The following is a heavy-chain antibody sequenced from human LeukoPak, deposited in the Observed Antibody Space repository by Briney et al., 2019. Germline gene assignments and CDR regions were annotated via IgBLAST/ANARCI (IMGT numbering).Heavy chain of an antibody. J-gene: IGHJ5*02. Sequence: PSETLSLTCTVSSGSISTSNYYWGWVRQPPGKALEWIGNIFYSGSTYYSPSLKSRVTISLDTSRNQFSLKLNSVTAADTAIYYCARHPARSNWFDPWGQGILVTVSS. CDR3: ARHPARSNWFDP. CDR1: SGSISTSNYY. CDR2: IFYSGST. V-gene: IGHV4-39*07.